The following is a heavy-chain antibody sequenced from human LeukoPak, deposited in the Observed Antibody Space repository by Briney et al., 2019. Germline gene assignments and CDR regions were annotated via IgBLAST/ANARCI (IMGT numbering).Heavy chain of an antibody. CDR1: GGSISSYY. CDR2: IYYSGST. J-gene: IGHJ4*02. V-gene: IGHV4-59*01. D-gene: IGHD2-2*01. CDR3: ASGYCSTTSCPHY. Sequence: ASETLSLTCTVSGGSISSYYWSWIRQPPGKGLEWIGYIYYSGSTNYNPSLKSRVTISVDTSKNQFSLKLSSVSAADTAVYYCASGYCSTTSCPHYWGQGTLVTVSS.